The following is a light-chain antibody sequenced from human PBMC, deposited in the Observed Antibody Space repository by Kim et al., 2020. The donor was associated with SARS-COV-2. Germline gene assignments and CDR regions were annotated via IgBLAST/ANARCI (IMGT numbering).Light chain of an antibody. Sequence: SSELTQDPAVSVALGQTVRITCQGDSLRRYYASWYQQKPGQAPVLVIYGKDNRPSGIPNRFSGSSSGNTASLTITGAQAEEEADYYCQSRDNSGNVVFGGGTKLTVL. V-gene: IGLV3-19*01. CDR2: GKD. CDR1: SLRRYY. J-gene: IGLJ2*01. CDR3: QSRDNSGNVV.